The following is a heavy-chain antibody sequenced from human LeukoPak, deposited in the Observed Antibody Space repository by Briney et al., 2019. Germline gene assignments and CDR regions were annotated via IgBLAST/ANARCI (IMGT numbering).Heavy chain of an antibody. D-gene: IGHD3-10*01. CDR3: ALRQEGRGFDY. CDR1: GFTFSNYW. CDR2: MKQDGSER. J-gene: IGHJ4*02. Sequence: GGSLRLSCAASGFTFSNYWMNWVRQAPGKGLEWVANMKQDGSERYYVDSVKGRFTISRDSTKSSLYLQMNSLRADDTAMYYRALRQEGRGFDYWGQGTLVTVSS. V-gene: IGHV3-7*03.